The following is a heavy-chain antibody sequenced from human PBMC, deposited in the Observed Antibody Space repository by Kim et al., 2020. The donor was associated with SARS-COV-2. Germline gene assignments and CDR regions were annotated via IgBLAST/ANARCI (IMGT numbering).Heavy chain of an antibody. V-gene: IGHV1-69*13. CDR2: IIPIFGTA. CDR3: ARSPYCSGGSCYPSYYYYGMDV. CDR1: GGTFSSYA. Sequence: SVKVSCKASGGTFSSYAISWVRQAPGQGLEWMGGIIPIFGTANYAQKFQGRVTITADESTSTAYMELSSLRSEDTAVYYCARSPYCSGGSCYPSYYYYGMDVWGQGTTVTVSS. J-gene: IGHJ6*02. D-gene: IGHD2-15*01.